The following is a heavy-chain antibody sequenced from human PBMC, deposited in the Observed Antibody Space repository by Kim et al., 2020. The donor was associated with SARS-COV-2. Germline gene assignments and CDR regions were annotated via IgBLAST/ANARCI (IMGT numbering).Heavy chain of an antibody. CDR1: GFTFRTYA. CDR2: ISSNGDTT. D-gene: IGHD1-26*01. Sequence: GGSLRLSCAASGFTFRTYAMHWVRQAPGKGLEYVSAISSNGDTTHYANSVKGRFTISRDNSKNTLYLQMGSLRAEDMAVYYCARDPGWGSGSYLDYWGQGTLVTVSS. J-gene: IGHJ4*02. CDR3: ARDPGWGSGSYLDY. V-gene: IGHV3-64*01.